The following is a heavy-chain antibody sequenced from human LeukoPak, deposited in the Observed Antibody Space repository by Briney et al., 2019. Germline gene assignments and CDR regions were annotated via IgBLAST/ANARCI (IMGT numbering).Heavy chain of an antibody. CDR3: ARGLFGVVSPFDY. Sequence: GGSLRLSCAASGFTFSSYAMHWVRQAPGKGLEWVAVISYDGSNKYYADSVKGRFTISRDNSKNTLYLQMGSLRAEDMAVYYCARGLFGVVSPFDYWGQGTLVTVSS. J-gene: IGHJ4*02. CDR2: ISYDGSNK. V-gene: IGHV3-30*14. D-gene: IGHD3-3*01. CDR1: GFTFSSYA.